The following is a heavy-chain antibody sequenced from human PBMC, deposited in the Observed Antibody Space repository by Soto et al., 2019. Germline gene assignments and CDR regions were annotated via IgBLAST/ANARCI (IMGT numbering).Heavy chain of an antibody. V-gene: IGHV1-8*01. D-gene: IGHD5-12*01. J-gene: IGHJ6*03. CDR3: ARGGFLEPHMDV. CDR1: GYSFTSYD. Sequence: QVQLVQSGAEVKKPGASLKVSCKASGYSFTSYDMNWVRQVPGQGPEWMGWMNPNSANTGYAQKFPGRITMSRDMSTRTAYMELSSLTSEDTAVYYCARGGFLEPHMDVWGRGTTVTVSS. CDR2: MNPNSANT.